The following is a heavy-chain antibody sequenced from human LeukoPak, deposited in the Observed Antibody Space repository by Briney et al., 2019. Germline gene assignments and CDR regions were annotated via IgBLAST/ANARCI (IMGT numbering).Heavy chain of an antibody. J-gene: IGHJ5*02. CDR2: IYYSGST. CDR1: GXSISSXXYY. CDR3: ARKGYSISWYSP. D-gene: IGHD6-13*01. Sequence: XSXTXXVSGXSISSXXYYWGWIRXPXXKGLEWIGSIYYSGSTSYNPSLKRRVTISLDTSKNQFSLKLTSVTAADTAVYYCARKGYSISWYSPWGQGTLVTVSS. V-gene: IGHV4-39*07.